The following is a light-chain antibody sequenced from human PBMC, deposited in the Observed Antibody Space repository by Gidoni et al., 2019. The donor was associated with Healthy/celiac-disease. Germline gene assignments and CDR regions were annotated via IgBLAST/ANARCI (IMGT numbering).Light chain of an antibody. V-gene: IGKV1-39*01. J-gene: IGKJ3*01. Sequence: TITCRASQSISSYLNWYQQKPGKAPKLLIYAASSLQSGVPSRFSGSGSGTDFTLTISSLQPEDFATYYCQQSYSTPFTFGPGTKVDIK. CDR3: QQSYSTPFT. CDR1: QSISSY. CDR2: AAS.